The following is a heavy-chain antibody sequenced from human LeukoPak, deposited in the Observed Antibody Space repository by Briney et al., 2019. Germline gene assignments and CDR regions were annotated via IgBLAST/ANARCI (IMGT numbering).Heavy chain of an antibody. J-gene: IGHJ6*03. CDR3: ARVRGLYYYYYYMDV. CDR2: ISSNGGST. CDR1: GFTFSSYA. D-gene: IGHD4-17*01. V-gene: IGHV3-64*01. Sequence: GGSLRLSCAASGFTFSSYAMHWVRQAPGKGLEYVSAISSNGGSTYYANSVKGRFTISRDNSKNTLYLQMGSLRAEDMAVYYCARVRGLYYYYYYMDVWGKGTTVTVSS.